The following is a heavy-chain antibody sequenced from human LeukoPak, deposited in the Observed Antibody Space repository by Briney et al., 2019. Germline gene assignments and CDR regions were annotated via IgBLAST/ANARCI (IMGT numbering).Heavy chain of an antibody. CDR3: AREAVTRNYFDY. J-gene: IGHJ4*02. V-gene: IGHV3-53*01. D-gene: IGHD4-17*01. CDR1: EFTLRDAW. Sequence: GGSLRLSCSASEFTLRDAWMNWVRQAPGKGLEWVSVIYSGGSTYYADSVKGRFTISRDNSKNTLFLQMNSLRAEDTAVYYCAREAVTRNYFDYWGQGTLVTVSS. CDR2: IYSGGST.